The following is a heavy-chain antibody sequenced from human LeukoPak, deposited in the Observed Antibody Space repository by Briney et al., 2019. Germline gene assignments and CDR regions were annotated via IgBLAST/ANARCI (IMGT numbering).Heavy chain of an antibody. J-gene: IGHJ4*02. V-gene: IGHV4-34*01. CDR3: AGNGDANIDY. CDR2: INHSGST. D-gene: IGHD4-17*01. CDR1: GGSFGGYY. Sequence: SETLSLTCAVYGGSFGGYYWSWIRQPPGKGLEWIGEINHSGSTNYNPSLKSRVTISVDTSKNQFSLKLSSVTAADTAVYYCAGNGDANIDYWGQGTLVTVSS.